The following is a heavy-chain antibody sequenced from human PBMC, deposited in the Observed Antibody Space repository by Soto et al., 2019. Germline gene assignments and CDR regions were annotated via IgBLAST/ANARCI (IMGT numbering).Heavy chain of an antibody. CDR1: GFTFSSYS. V-gene: IGHV3-48*01. CDR3: ARDQVAFDI. J-gene: IGHJ3*02. CDR2: ISSSSGTI. Sequence: GSLRLSCAASGFTFSSYSMNWVRQAPGKGLEWVSYISSSSGTIYYADSVKGRFTISRDNAKNSLYLQMNSLRAEDTAVYYCARDQVAFDIWGQGTMVTVSS.